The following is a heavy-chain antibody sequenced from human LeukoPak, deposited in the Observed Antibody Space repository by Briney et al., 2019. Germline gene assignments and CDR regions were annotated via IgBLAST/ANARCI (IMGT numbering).Heavy chain of an antibody. CDR1: GFTFDDYA. CDR3: ARRYCSSTSCYPTDY. J-gene: IGHJ4*02. D-gene: IGHD2-2*01. V-gene: IGHV3-9*01. CDR2: ISWNSGSI. Sequence: GGSLRLSCAASGFTFDDYAMHWVRQAPGKGLEWVSGISWNSGSIGYADSVKGRFTISRDNAKNSLYLQMNSLRAEDTALYYCARRYCSSTSCYPTDYWGQGTLVTVSS.